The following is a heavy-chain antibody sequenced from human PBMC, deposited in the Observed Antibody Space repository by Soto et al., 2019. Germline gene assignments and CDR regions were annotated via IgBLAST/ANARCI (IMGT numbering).Heavy chain of an antibody. Sequence: EVRLVESGGDLIQPGGSLRLSCAASGFTVTNSYMAWVRQAPGKGLEWVSVVYTSGRTYHADSVKGRFTVSRDISTNMFFLQMNKLSAEDMATYYCARAGFERLYFDQWGRGTLVTVSS. D-gene: IGHD1-1*01. CDR3: ARAGFERLYFDQ. V-gene: IGHV3-53*01. CDR2: VYTSGRT. CDR1: GFTVTNSY. J-gene: IGHJ4*02.